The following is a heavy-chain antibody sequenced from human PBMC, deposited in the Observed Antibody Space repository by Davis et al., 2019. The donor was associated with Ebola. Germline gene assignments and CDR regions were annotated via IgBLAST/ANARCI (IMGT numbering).Heavy chain of an antibody. CDR3: ARQIKQSGYYGQDVFEI. CDR1: GYTFTNYW. J-gene: IGHJ3*02. D-gene: IGHD3-22*01. CDR2: IYPDDSDT. V-gene: IGHV5-51*01. Sequence: AAFLNTSCKGSGYTFTNYWIGWVRHMPGKGLERMGIIYPDDSDTRYSPSVQGQVTSSVDKSISTAYLQWSLKASDTAMCYCARQIKQSGYYGQDVFEIGGQGTMVTVSS.